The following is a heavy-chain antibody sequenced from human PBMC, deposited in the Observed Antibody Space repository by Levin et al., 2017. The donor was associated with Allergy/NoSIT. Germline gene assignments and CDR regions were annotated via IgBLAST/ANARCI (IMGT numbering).Heavy chain of an antibody. CDR3: ARGGYYDSSGAYYYYYYGMDV. CDR2: MNPNSGNT. CDR1: GYTFTSYD. D-gene: IGHD3-22*01. Sequence: ASVKVSCKASGYTFTSYDINWVRQATGQGLEWMGWMNPNSGNTGYAQKFQGRVTMTRNTSISTAYMELSSLRSEDTAVYYCARGGYYDSSGAYYYYYYGMDVWGQGTTVTVSS. V-gene: IGHV1-8*01. J-gene: IGHJ6*02.